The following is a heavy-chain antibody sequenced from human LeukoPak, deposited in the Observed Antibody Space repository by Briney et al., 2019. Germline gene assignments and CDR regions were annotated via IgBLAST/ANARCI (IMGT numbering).Heavy chain of an antibody. CDR1: GFTFSSYE. CDR3: ARCSVGLVDY. J-gene: IGHJ4*02. V-gene: IGHV3-48*03. Sequence: GGSLRLSCAASGFTFSSYEMNWVRQAPGKGLEWVSYISNYGSTIYYADSVKGRFSISRDNAKNSLYLQMNSVRAEDTAVYYCARCSVGLVDYWGQGTLVTVSS. D-gene: IGHD1-26*01. CDR2: ISNYGSTI.